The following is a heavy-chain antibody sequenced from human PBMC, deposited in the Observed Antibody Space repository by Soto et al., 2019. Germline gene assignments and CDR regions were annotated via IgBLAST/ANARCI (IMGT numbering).Heavy chain of an antibody. CDR2: IYHSGST. CDR3: ASRPTCSSTSCYTDWFDP. D-gene: IGHD2-2*02. Sequence: KPSETLSLTCAVSGYSISSGYYWGWIRQPPGKGLEWIGSIYHSGSTYYNPSLKSRVTISVDTSKNQFSLKLSSVTAADTAVYYCASRPTCSSTSCYTDWFDPWGQGTLVTVSS. CDR1: GYSISSGYY. V-gene: IGHV4-38-2*01. J-gene: IGHJ5*02.